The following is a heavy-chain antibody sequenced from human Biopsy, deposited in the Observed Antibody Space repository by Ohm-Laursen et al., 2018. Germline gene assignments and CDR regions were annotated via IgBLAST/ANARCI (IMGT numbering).Heavy chain of an antibody. CDR3: ARIGKGPYSSSPNMAEAFDY. CDR2: IIPIFGTA. V-gene: IGHV1-69*01. D-gene: IGHD6-6*01. Sequence: SSVKVSCKASGGTFSSYAISWVRQAPGQGLEWMGGIIPIFGTANYAQKFQGRVTITADESTSTAYMELSSLRSEDTAVYYCARIGKGPYSSSPNMAEAFDYWGQGTLVTVSS. CDR1: GGTFSSYA. J-gene: IGHJ4*02.